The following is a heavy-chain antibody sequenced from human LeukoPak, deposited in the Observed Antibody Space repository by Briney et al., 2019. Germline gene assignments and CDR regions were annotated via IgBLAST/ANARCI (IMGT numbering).Heavy chain of an antibody. Sequence: GESLKISCKGSGYSFTNYWIGWVRQMPGKGLEWMGIIYPGDSDTRYSPSFQGQVTISADKSISTAYLQWSSLKASDTAMYYCARIGSFADDAFDIWGQGTMVTVSS. CDR2: IYPGDSDT. D-gene: IGHD1-14*01. J-gene: IGHJ3*02. CDR3: ARIGSFADDAFDI. V-gene: IGHV5-51*01. CDR1: GYSFTNYW.